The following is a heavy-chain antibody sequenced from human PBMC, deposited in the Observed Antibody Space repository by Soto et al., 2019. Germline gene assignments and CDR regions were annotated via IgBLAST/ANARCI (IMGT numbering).Heavy chain of an antibody. Sequence: SETLSLTCTVSGGSISNYYCSWIRQPAGKGLEWIGRIYNSGSTKYNPSLKSRVTMSDDTSKNQFSLNLISVTAADTAVYYCARSGGSFNLDYWGLGTLVTVSS. CDR1: GGSISNYY. V-gene: IGHV4-4*07. CDR3: ARSGGSFNLDY. D-gene: IGHD1-26*01. CDR2: IYNSGST. J-gene: IGHJ4*02.